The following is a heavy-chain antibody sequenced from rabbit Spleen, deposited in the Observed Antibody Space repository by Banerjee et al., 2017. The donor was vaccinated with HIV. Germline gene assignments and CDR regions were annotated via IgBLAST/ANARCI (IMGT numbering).Heavy chain of an antibody. CDR2: IYAGSNT. J-gene: IGHJ4*01. CDR1: GFTISSYW. D-gene: IGHD6-1*01. Sequence: EESGGGLVQPEGSLTLTCTASGFTISSYWICWVRQAPGKGLEWIACIYAGSNTYYASWAKGRFTISKTSSTTVTLQMTSLTAADTATYFCARGGTAGNGHAFGYKLWGPGTLVTVS. V-gene: IGHV1S45*01. CDR3: ARGGTAGNGHAFGYKL.